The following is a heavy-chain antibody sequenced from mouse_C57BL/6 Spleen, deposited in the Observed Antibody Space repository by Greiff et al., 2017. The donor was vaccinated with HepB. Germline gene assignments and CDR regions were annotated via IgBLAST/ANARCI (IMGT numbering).Heavy chain of an antibody. V-gene: IGHV1-42*01. D-gene: IGHD3-1*01. CDR2: INPSTGGT. J-gene: IGHJ2*01. CDR1: GYSFTGYY. Sequence: EVQLQQSGPELVKPGASVKISCKASGYSFTGYYMNWVKQSPEKSLEWIGEINPSTGGTTYNQKFKAKATLTVDKSSSTDSMQLKSLTSEDSAVYYCARLGSWGQGTTLTVSS. CDR3: ARLGS.